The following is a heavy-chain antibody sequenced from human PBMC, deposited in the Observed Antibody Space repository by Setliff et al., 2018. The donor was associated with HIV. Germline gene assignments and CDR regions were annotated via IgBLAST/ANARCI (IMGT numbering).Heavy chain of an antibody. CDR3: AILPSLGMVVPLDF. D-gene: IGHD2-15*01. V-gene: IGHV1-69-2*01. J-gene: IGHJ4*02. CDR1: GYSFSDYY. Sequence: ASVKVSCKASGYSFSDYYMHWVQQAPGKGLEWMGRVDPEDDETIYAEKSQDRVTITADTSKDTAYMELNRLRSEDTALYYCAILPSLGMVVPLDFWGQGTLVTVSS. CDR2: VDPEDDET.